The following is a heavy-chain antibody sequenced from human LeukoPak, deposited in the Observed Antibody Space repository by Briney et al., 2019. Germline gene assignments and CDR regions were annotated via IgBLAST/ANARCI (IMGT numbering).Heavy chain of an antibody. V-gene: IGHV1-69*05. Sequence: ASVKVSCKASGGTFSSYAISWVRQPPGQGLEWMGGIIPIFGTANYAQKFQGRVTITTDESTSTAYMELSSLRSEDTAVYYCARHFWSGYYRDYWGQGTLVTVSS. CDR1: GGTFSSYA. CDR2: IIPIFGTA. D-gene: IGHD3-3*02. J-gene: IGHJ4*02. CDR3: ARHFWSGYYRDY.